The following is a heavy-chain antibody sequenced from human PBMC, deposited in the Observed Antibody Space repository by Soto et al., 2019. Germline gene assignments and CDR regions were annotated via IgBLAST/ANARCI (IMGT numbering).Heavy chain of an antibody. CDR3: ARGAKGAYYVDV. V-gene: IGHV3-74*01. J-gene: IGHJ6*03. CDR2: IKSDGGSA. Sequence: EVQLVESGGGLVQPGGSLRLSCAASGFTFSDFWLHWVRQAPEKGLVWVSRIKSDGGSANYADSVKGRFTIFRDNAKNTVYLQMDCLRADDTAVYYCARGAKGAYYVDVWGKGTTVTVSS. CDR1: GFTFSDFW. D-gene: IGHD2-21*01.